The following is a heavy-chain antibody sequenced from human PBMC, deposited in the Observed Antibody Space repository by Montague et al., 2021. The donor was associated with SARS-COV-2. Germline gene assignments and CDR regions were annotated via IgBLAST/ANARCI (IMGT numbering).Heavy chain of an antibody. J-gene: IGHJ4*02. D-gene: IGHD1-14*01. CDR1: GASIRRSAYY. CDR2: IYYSGST. CDR3: ASDTTSYFPFDY. Sequence: SETLSLTCTVSGASIRRSAYYWGWIRQPPGKDLEWIGTIYYSGSTHYNPSLQSRVTISLDTSKNQVSLRLTSVTAADTAFYYCASDTTSYFPFDYWGRGTLISVSS. V-gene: IGHV4-39*07.